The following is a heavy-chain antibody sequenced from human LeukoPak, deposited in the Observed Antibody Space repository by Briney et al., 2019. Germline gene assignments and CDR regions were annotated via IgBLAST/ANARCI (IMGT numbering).Heavy chain of an antibody. CDR3: ARVYVVATLRRISHNWFDP. CDR1: GYTFTSYD. D-gene: IGHD5-12*01. J-gene: IGHJ5*01. CDR2: MNPNSGNT. V-gene: IGHV1-8*01. Sequence: GASVKVSCKASGYTFTSYDINWVRQATGQGLEWMGWMNPNSGNTGYAQKFQGRVTMTRNTSISTAYMELSSLRSEDTAVYYCARVYVVATLRRISHNWFDPWGQGTLVTVSS.